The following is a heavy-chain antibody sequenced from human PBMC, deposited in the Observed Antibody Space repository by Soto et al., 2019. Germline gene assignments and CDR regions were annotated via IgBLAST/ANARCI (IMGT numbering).Heavy chain of an antibody. Sequence: ASVKVSCKASGYTFTGYYVHWVRQAPGQGLEWMGWINPNSGDTYLAQRFQGRVTMNRDTSIGTAYMELRGLTSDDTAEYYCAKGGAIVLAGTMVYPHRAMHVCGQGTTVTVSS. D-gene: IGHD2-15*01. CDR1: GYTFTGYY. CDR2: INPNSGDT. CDR3: AKGGAIVLAGTMVYPHRAMHV. J-gene: IGHJ6*02. V-gene: IGHV1-2*02.